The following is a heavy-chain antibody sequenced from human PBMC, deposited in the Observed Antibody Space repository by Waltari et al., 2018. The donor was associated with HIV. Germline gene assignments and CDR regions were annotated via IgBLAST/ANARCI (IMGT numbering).Heavy chain of an antibody. Sequence: QVQLQESGPGLVKPSQTLSLTCTVSGGSISSGSYYWSWLRQPAGKGLEWIGRIYTSGSTNYNPSLKSRVTISVDTSKNQFSLKLSSVTAADTAVYYCARVFWRNGMDVWGQGTTVTVSS. CDR2: IYTSGST. D-gene: IGHD3-3*01. J-gene: IGHJ6*02. V-gene: IGHV4-61*02. CDR1: GGSISSGSYY. CDR3: ARVFWRNGMDV.